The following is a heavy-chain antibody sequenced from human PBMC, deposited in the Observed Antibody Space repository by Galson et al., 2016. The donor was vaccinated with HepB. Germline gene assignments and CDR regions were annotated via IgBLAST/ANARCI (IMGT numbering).Heavy chain of an antibody. D-gene: IGHD6-13*01. CDR2: IGAAGET. V-gene: IGHV3-13*01. J-gene: IGHJ4*02. CDR1: GFNFNLYD. CDR3: AREGYSSSLVY. Sequence: SLRLSCAASGFNFNLYDMSWVRQEIGKSLEWVATIGAAGETYYAGSVTGRFTISRDNAKNSMYLQMSSLRAEDTAGYFCAREGYSSSLVYWGRGSLVFVSS.